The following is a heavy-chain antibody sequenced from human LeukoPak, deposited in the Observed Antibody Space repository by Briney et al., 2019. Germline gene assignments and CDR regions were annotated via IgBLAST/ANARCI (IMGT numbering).Heavy chain of an antibody. Sequence: GGSLRLSCAASGFTFSSYWMSWVRQAPGKGLEWVANIKQDGSEKYYVDSVKGRFTISRDNAKKSLYLQMNSLRVEDTAVYYCARDRKQWLIRGDAFDTWGQGTMVTVSS. V-gene: IGHV3-7*01. CDR2: IKQDGSEK. CDR1: GFTFSSYW. D-gene: IGHD6-19*01. CDR3: ARDRKQWLIRGDAFDT. J-gene: IGHJ3*02.